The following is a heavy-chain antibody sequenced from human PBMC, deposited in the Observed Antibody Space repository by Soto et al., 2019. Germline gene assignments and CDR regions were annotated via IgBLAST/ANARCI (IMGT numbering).Heavy chain of an antibody. V-gene: IGHV3-30-3*01. D-gene: IGHD6-13*01. CDR3: ARGDPRIDSSSWYYYYYYGMDV. Sequence: GSLRLSCAASGFTFGSYAMHWVRQAPGKGLEWVAVISYVGSNTYYAGSVKGRFTIYRDNSKNTLYLQMNSLSAEDTAVYYCARGDPRIDSSSWYYYYYYGMDVWGQGTTVTLSS. CDR2: ISYVGSNT. CDR1: GFTFGSYA. J-gene: IGHJ6*02.